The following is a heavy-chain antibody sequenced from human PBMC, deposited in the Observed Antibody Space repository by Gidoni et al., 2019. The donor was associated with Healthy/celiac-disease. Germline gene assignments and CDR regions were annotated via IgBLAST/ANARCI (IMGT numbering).Heavy chain of an antibody. CDR3: AHSHYCSGRYFDY. CDR1: GFSLSTSGVG. J-gene: IGHJ4*02. V-gene: IGHV2-5*01. Sequence: QITLKESGPTLVKPTQTLTLTCTFPGFSLSTSGVGVGWIRQPPGKALEWLALIYWNDDKSYSPSLKSRLNITKDTSKNQMVLTKTNMDPVDTATYYGAHSHYCSGRYFDYWGQGTLVTVSS. CDR2: IYWNDDK. D-gene: IGHD6-19*01.